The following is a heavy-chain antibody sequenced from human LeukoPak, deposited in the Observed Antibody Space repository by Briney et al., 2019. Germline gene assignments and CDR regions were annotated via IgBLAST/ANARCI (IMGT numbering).Heavy chain of an antibody. D-gene: IGHD3-22*01. V-gene: IGHV3-23*01. CDR3: TKGSYYDNSGRAYFDY. CDR1: GFTFTSYA. CDR2: ISASGATT. Sequence: QTGGSLRLSCAASGFTFTSYAMNWVRQAPGKGLEWVSVISASGATTDYADSVKGRFTISRDNSKNTLYLQTTSLRAEDPAVYYCTKGSYYDNSGRAYFDYWGQGTLVTVSS. J-gene: IGHJ4*02.